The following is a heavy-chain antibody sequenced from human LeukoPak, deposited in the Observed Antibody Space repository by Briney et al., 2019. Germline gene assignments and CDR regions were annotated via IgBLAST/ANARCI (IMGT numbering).Heavy chain of an antibody. CDR3: SSPYFYESDT. CDR2: SDVESGEI. V-gene: IGHV1-24*01. Sequence: ASVKVSCKLSGFALKDSSTHWVRQAPGKGLEWMGGSDVESGEIIYAQKLQGRVTMTEDTSTDTAYMELSSLRSDDTAVYYCSSPYFYESDTWGQGTLVIVSS. CDR1: GFALKDSS. D-gene: IGHD3-9*01. J-gene: IGHJ5*02.